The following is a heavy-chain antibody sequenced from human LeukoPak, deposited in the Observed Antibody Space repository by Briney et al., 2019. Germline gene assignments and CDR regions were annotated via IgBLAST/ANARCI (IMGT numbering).Heavy chain of an antibody. CDR2: INPNSGGT. Sequence: EASVKVSCKASGYTFSGYYMHWVRQAPGQGLEWMGWINPNSGGTKYVQKFQGRVTMTRDTSISTAYMELSRLRSDDTAVYYCASGSLASYFDHWGQGTLVTVSS. D-gene: IGHD3-16*01. J-gene: IGHJ4*02. CDR1: GYTFSGYY. CDR3: ASGSLASYFDH. V-gene: IGHV1-2*02.